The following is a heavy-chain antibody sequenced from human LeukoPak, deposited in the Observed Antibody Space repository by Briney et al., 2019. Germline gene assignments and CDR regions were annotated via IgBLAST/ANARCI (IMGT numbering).Heavy chain of an antibody. Sequence: PSETLSLTCTVSGGSISSYYWSWIRQPPGKGLEWIGYIYYSGSTNYNPSLKSRVTISVDTSKNQFSLKLSSVTAADTAVYYCARGHLKYYYDSSRSAGEYYFDYWGQGTLVTVSS. CDR2: IYYSGST. CDR1: GGSISSYY. V-gene: IGHV4-59*12. J-gene: IGHJ4*02. CDR3: ARGHLKYYYDSSRSAGEYYFDY. D-gene: IGHD3-22*01.